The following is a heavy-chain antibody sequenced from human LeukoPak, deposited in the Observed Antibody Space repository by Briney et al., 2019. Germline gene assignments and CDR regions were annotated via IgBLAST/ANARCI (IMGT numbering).Heavy chain of an antibody. CDR3: ARDGGFQSSDRFDY. V-gene: IGHV3-9*01. CDR2: ISWNSGSI. CDR1: GFTFDDYA. Sequence: GGSLRLSCAASGFTFDDYAMHWVRQAPGKGLEWVSGISWNSGSIGYADSVKGRFTISRDNSKNTLYLQMNSLRAEDTAVYYCARDGGFQSSDRFDYWGQGTLVTVSS. D-gene: IGHD1-26*01. J-gene: IGHJ4*02.